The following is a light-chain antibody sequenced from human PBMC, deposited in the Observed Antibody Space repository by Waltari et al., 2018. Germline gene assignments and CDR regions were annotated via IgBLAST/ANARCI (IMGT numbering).Light chain of an antibody. CDR2: GNS. J-gene: IGLJ1*01. CDR3: QSYDSSLSGYV. Sequence: SVLKQPPSVSGAPGQRATIACAGRDYNIGAGSEVHSYQQLPGTAPNILIYGNSNRPSGVPDRFSGSKSGTSSSLSITGLQAEDEADYYCQSYDSSLSGYVFGTGTKVTVL. V-gene: IGLV1-40*01. CDR1: DYNIGAGSE.